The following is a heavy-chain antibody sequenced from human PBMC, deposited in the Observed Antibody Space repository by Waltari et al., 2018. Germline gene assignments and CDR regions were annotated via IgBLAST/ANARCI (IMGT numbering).Heavy chain of an antibody. J-gene: IGHJ4*02. CDR2: ISSSSSYI. CDR1: GFTFSSYS. CDR3: ARVPAGYVWGSYTFDY. D-gene: IGHD3-16*01. Sequence: EVQLVESGGGLVKPGGSLRLSCAASGFTFSSYSMNWVRQAPGKGLELVSSISSSSSYIYYADSVKGRCTSSRDNAKNSLYLQRNSLRAEDTAVYYCARVPAGYVWGSYTFDYWGQGTLVTVSS. V-gene: IGHV3-21*01.